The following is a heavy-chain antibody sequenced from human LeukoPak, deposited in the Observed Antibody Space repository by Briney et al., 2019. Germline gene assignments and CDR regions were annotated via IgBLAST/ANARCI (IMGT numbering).Heavy chain of an antibody. D-gene: IGHD2-2*01. CDR3: ARDLGYCSSTSCYNWFDP. CDR2: TNHSGST. J-gene: IGHJ5*02. CDR1: GGSFSGYY. Sequence: SETLSLTCAVYGGSFSGYYWSWIRQPPGKGLEWIGETNHSGSTNYNPSLKSRVTISVDTSKNQFSLKLSSVTAADTAVYYCARDLGYCSSTSCYNWFDPWGQGTLVTVSS. V-gene: IGHV4-34*01.